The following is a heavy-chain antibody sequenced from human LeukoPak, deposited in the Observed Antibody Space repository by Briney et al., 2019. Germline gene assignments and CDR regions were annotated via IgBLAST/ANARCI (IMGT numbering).Heavy chain of an antibody. D-gene: IGHD1-26*01. CDR2: ISGSGHDI. J-gene: IGHJ6*03. CDR3: ARVRVGATFPYYYYYMDV. Sequence: PGGSLRLSCAASGFTFSDSYMTWVRQAPGKGVEWVAYISGSGHDINYSDSVKGRFTISRDNAKNSLYLQMNSLRAEDTAVYYCARVRVGATFPYYYYYMDVWGKGTTVTISS. CDR1: GFTFSDSY. V-gene: IGHV3-11*04.